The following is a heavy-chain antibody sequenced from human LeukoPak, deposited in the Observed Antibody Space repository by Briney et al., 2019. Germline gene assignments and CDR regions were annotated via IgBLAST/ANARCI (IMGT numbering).Heavy chain of an antibody. CDR1: GFTVSSNY. D-gene: IGHD2-21*02. CDR3: ARDNYCGGDCYYAY. CDR2: IYSGGST. V-gene: IGHV3-66*01. J-gene: IGHJ4*02. Sequence: GGSLRLSCAASGFTVSSNYMSWVRQAPGKGLEWVSVIYSGGSTYYADSVKGRFTISRDNSKNTLYLQMNSLRAEDTAMYYCARDNYCGGDCYYAYWGQGTLVTVSS.